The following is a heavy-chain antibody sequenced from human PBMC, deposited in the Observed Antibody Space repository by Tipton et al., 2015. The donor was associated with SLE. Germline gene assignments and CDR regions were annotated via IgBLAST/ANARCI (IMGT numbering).Heavy chain of an antibody. Sequence: LRLSCTVSGGSISSHYWSWIRQPPGKGLEWIGYIYNSGSGNYNPSLKSRVTISVDTSKNQFSLKLSSVSAADTAVYYCARSDSYDGSGYYSCAFDIWGQGTMVTVSS. D-gene: IGHD3-22*01. J-gene: IGHJ3*02. CDR3: ARSDSYDGSGYYSCAFDI. CDR2: IYNSGSG. V-gene: IGHV4-59*11. CDR1: GGSISSHY.